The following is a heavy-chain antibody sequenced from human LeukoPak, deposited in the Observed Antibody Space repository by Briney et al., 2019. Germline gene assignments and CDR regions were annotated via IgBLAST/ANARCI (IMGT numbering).Heavy chain of an antibody. CDR3: TTGGPSCSNINC. Sequence: AGGSLRLSCVASGFTLNTYWMNWVRQAPGKGLEWVANMNQDGSTKQYVDSVKGRFTISRDNAKNSLHLQMNSLRAEDTAVYYCTTGGPSCSNINCWGQGTLVTVSS. CDR1: GFTLNTYW. CDR2: MNQDGSTK. D-gene: IGHD2-2*01. V-gene: IGHV3-7*03. J-gene: IGHJ4*02.